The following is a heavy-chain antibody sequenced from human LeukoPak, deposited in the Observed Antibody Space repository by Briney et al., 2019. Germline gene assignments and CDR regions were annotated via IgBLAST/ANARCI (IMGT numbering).Heavy chain of an antibody. Sequence: GGSLRLSCAASGFTFSSYGMSWVRQAPGKGLEWVAVIYNGGITYYADSVKGRFNVSRDNSKNTVYLQMNSLRGEDTAVYYCARSSMAVAGTLGYWGQGTLVTVSS. CDR3: ARSSMAVAGTLGY. D-gene: IGHD6-19*01. CDR2: IYNGGIT. V-gene: IGHV3-66*01. J-gene: IGHJ4*02. CDR1: GFTFSSYG.